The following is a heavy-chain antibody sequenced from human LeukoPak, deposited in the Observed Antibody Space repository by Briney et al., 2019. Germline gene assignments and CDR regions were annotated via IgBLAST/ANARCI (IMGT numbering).Heavy chain of an antibody. Sequence: SETLSLTCTVSGASISSSYWSWIRQPPGKRLEWIGYIYYNGNTNSNPSLKSRVTISADTSRNRFSLKLSSVTAADTAIYYCVRGNYDNRGYSNAFDIWGQGTMVTVSS. CDR2: IYYNGNT. J-gene: IGHJ3*02. CDR3: VRGNYDNRGYSNAFDI. CDR1: GASISSSY. D-gene: IGHD3-22*01. V-gene: IGHV4-59*01.